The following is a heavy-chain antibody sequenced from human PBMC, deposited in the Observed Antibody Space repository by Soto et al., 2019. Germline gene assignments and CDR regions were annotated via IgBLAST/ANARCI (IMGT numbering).Heavy chain of an antibody. Sequence: QVQLVQSGAEVKKPGSSVKVSCKASGGTFSSYTISWVRQDPGQGLEWLGRIIPILGIANYAQKFQGRVTITADKSTSTAYMELSSLRSEDTAVYYCAHGRWEESRDDFRGWFYPWGKGTLVTVSS. V-gene: IGHV1-69*02. D-gene: IGHD4-4*01. CDR1: GGTFSSYT. CDR2: IIPILGIA. J-gene: IGHJ5*02. CDR3: AHGRWEESRDDFRGWFYP.